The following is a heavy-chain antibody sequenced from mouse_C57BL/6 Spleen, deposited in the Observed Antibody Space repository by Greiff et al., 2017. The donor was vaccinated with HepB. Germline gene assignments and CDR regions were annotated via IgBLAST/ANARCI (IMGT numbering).Heavy chain of an antibody. CDR2: IDPETGGT. Sequence: VQGVESGAELVRPGASVTLSCKASGYTFTDYEMHWVKQTPVHGLEWIGAIDPETGGTAYNQKFKGKAILTADKSSSTAYMELRSLTSEDSAVYYCTRSTVAFDYWGQGTTLTVSS. CDR3: TRSTVAFDY. V-gene: IGHV1-15*01. D-gene: IGHD1-1*01. CDR1: GYTFTDYE. J-gene: IGHJ2*01.